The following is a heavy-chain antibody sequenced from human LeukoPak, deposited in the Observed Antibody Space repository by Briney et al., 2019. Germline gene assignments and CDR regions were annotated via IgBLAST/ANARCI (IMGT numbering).Heavy chain of an antibody. CDR3: ARGHPGDFWSGPFFDY. V-gene: IGHV4-59*01. J-gene: IGHJ4*02. D-gene: IGHD3-3*01. CDR2: IYYSGST. Sequence: SETLSLTCTVSSGSISSYYWSWIRQPPGKRLEWIGYIYYSGSTNYNPSLKSRVTISVDTSKNQFYLKLSSVTAADTAVYYCARGHPGDFWSGPFFDYWGQGTLVTVSS. CDR1: SGSISSYY.